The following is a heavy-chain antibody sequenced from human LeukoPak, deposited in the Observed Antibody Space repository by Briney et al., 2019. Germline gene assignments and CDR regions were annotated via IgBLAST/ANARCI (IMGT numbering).Heavy chain of an antibody. J-gene: IGHJ6*03. CDR3: AKQHDSYHYYYVDV. D-gene: IGHD5-18*01. Sequence: SETLSPTCAVSGYSISSGYYWIWIRQPPGKGLEWIGSLYHSDSIYYNPSLESRVTMSVDTSKNQFSLKLSFVTAADTAVYYCAKQHDSYHYYYVDVWGTGTTVTVSS. CDR2: LYHSDSI. CDR1: GYSISSGYY. V-gene: IGHV4-38-2*01.